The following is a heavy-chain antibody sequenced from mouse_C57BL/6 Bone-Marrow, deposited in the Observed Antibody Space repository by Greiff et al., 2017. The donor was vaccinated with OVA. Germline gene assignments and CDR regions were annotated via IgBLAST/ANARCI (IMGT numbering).Heavy chain of an antibody. CDR2: ISDGGSYT. CDR1: GFTFSSYA. Sequence: EVQVVAPGGGLVKPEGSLKLSCAASGFTFSSYAMSWVRQTPDQRLEWVATISDGGSYTYYPDHVKGQFTISKDNAKNNLYLQISHLKSEDTAMYYCARGGPTIGTTWYFDVWGTGNTVT. D-gene: IGHD2-5*01. J-gene: IGHJ1*03. CDR3: ARGGPTIGTTWYFDV. V-gene: IGHV5-4*01.